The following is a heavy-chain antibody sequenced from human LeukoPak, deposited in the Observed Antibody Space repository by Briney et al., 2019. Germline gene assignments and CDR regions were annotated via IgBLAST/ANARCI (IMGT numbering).Heavy chain of an antibody. D-gene: IGHD3-10*01. CDR1: GFTFSSYA. CDR3: VKGRITMVRGVFDY. Sequence: GGSLRLSCSASGFTFSSYAMHWARQAPGKGLEYVSVISSNGGSTYYADSVKGRFTISRDNSKNTPYLQMSSLRAEDTAVYYCVKGRITMVRGVFDYWGQGTLVTVSS. V-gene: IGHV3-64D*09. J-gene: IGHJ4*02. CDR2: ISSNGGST.